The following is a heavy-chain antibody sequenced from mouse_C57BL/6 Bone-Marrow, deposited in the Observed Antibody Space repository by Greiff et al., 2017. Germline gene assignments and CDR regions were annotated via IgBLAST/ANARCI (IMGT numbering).Heavy chain of an antibody. Sequence: EVQLQQSGAELVRPGASVKLSCTASGFNFKDDYMHWVKQRPEQGLEWIGWIDPENGDTEYASKFQGKATITADTSSNTAYLQLSSLTSEDTAVYDCTMNAMDYWGQGTSVTVSS. CDR2: IDPENGDT. CDR3: TMNAMDY. CDR1: GFNFKDDY. V-gene: IGHV14-4*01. J-gene: IGHJ4*01.